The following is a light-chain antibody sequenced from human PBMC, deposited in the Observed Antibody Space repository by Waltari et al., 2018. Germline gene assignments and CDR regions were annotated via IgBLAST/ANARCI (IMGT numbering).Light chain of an antibody. CDR1: SSNIGSNT. J-gene: IGLJ3*02. CDR3: AAWDDSLNGWV. V-gene: IGLV1-44*01. CDR2: SNN. Sequence: QSVLTQPPSASGTPGQRVTISCSGSSSNIGSNTVNWYQQLPGTAPKLLIYSNNHRPSGVPDRVSGSKSGTSAALAISGLQSEDEDDYYCAAWDDSLNGWVFGGGTKLTVL.